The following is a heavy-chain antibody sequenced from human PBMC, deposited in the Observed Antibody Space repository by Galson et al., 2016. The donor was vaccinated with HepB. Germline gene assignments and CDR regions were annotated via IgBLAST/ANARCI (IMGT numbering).Heavy chain of an antibody. CDR1: GFTFSSYW. Sequence: SLRLSCAASGFTFSSYWMHWVRQVPGKGLVWVSHINTDGTENYVDSVKGRFTISRDNAKNSLYLQMNSLRAEDTAAYYCARGPDYGDWVDFLDCWGQGTLVTVSS. CDR2: INTDGTE. V-gene: IGHV3-74*01. CDR3: ARGPDYGDWVDFLDC. J-gene: IGHJ4*02. D-gene: IGHD4-17*01.